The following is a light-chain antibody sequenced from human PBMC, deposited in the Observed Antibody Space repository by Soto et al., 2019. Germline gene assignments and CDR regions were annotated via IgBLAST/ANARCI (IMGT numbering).Light chain of an antibody. V-gene: IGKV3-15*01. Sequence: EIVMTQSPATLSVSPGERATRSCRASQSVSSNLAWYQQKPGQAPRLLIYGASTRATGIPARFSGSGSGTEFTLTSSSLLSEDFAVYYCQQYNNWPPMYTFGQGTKLEIQ. CDR1: QSVSSN. J-gene: IGKJ2*01. CDR2: GAS. CDR3: QQYNNWPPMYT.